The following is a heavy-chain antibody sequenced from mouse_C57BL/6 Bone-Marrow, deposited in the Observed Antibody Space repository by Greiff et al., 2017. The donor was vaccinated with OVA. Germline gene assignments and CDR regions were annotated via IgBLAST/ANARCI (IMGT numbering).Heavy chain of an antibody. CDR2: IYPGNSDT. J-gene: IGHJ3*01. CDR3: TRGGIYYSTQGFAY. D-gene: IGHD2-5*01. V-gene: IGHV1-5*01. CDR1: GYTFTSYW. Sequence: VQLQQSGTVLARPGASVKMSCKTSGYTFTSYWMHWVKQRPGQGLEWIGAIYPGNSDTSYNQKFKGKATLTAVTSARTAYMALSSLTNEDSAVYYGTRGGIYYSTQGFAYWGQGTLVTVSA.